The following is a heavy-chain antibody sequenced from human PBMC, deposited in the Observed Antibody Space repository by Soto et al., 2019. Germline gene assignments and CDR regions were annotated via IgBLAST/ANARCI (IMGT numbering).Heavy chain of an antibody. CDR1: GDSVSSNSAA. Sequence: PSETLSLTCTVSGDSVSSNSAAWNWIRQSPSRGLEWLGRTYYRSKWYNDYAPSVKSRISINPDTSKNQFSLQLSSVTPEDTAVYYCACSKSGFDPWGQGTLVTVSS. CDR3: ACSKSGFDP. CDR2: TYYRSKWYN. D-gene: IGHD3-10*02. V-gene: IGHV6-1*01. J-gene: IGHJ5*02.